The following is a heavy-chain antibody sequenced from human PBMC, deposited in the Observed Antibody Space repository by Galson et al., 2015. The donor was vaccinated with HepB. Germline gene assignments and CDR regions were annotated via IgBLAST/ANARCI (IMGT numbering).Heavy chain of an antibody. CDR3: ARANIVVVVAATGGFDP. J-gene: IGHJ5*02. D-gene: IGHD2-15*01. Sequence: SVKVSCKASGYTFTSYAMHWVRQAPGQRLEWMGWINAGNGNTKYSQKFQGRVTITRDTSASTAYMELSSLRSEDTAVYYCARANIVVVVAATGGFDPWGQGTLVTVSS. CDR1: GYTFTSYA. V-gene: IGHV1-3*01. CDR2: INAGNGNT.